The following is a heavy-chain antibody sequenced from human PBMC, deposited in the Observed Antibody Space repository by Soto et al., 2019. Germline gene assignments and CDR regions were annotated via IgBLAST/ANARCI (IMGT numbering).Heavy chain of an antibody. V-gene: IGHV1-3*01. CDR1: GYTFTSYA. D-gene: IGHD3-22*01. J-gene: IGHJ6*02. CDR2: INAGNGNT. Sequence: QVKLVQSGAEVKKPGASVKVSCKASGYTFTSYAMHWVRQAPGQRLEWMGWINAGNGNTKYSQKFQGRVTITRDTSASTAYMELSSLRSEDTAVYYCARDDHYYDSSGYYYGPNYYYYYGMDVWGQGTTVTVSS. CDR3: ARDDHYYDSSGYYYGPNYYYYYGMDV.